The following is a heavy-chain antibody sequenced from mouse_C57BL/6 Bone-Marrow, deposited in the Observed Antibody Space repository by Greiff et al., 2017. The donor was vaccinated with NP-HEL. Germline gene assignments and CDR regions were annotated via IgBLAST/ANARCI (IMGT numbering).Heavy chain of an antibody. J-gene: IGHJ3*01. Sequence: VQRVESGAELAKPGASVKLSCKASGYTFTSYWMHWVKQRPGQGLEWIGYIYPSSGYTKYNQKFKDKATLTADKSSSTAYMQLSSLTYEDSAVYYCAIYYYGSLWGQGTLVTVSA. V-gene: IGHV1-7*01. CDR3: AIYYYGSL. CDR1: GYTFTSYW. D-gene: IGHD1-1*01. CDR2: IYPSSGYT.